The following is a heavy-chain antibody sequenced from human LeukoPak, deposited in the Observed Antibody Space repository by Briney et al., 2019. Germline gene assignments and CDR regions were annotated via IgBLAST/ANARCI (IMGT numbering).Heavy chain of an antibody. CDR1: GGSISSSSYY. J-gene: IGHJ5*02. CDR2: IYYSGST. D-gene: IGHD1-7*01. CDR3: AREVTGTTNTLYNWFDP. V-gene: IGHV4-30-4*08. Sequence: SETLSLTCTVSGGSISSSSYYWGWIRQPPGKGLEWIGYIYYSGSTYYNPSLKSRVTISVDTSKNQFSLKLSSVTAADTAVYYCAREVTGTTNTLYNWFDPWGKGTLVTVSS.